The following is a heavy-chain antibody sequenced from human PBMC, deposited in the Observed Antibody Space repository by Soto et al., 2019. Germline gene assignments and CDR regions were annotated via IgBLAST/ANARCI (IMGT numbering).Heavy chain of an antibody. V-gene: IGHV4-59*01. D-gene: IGHD2-2*02. CDR3: ARVGIVVPATISPYFDY. J-gene: IGHJ4*01. Sequence: PSETLSLTCTVSGGSINNYYWSWIRQSPGKGLEWIGYIFYTGSTNYSPSLKSRVSISVDTSKNQFSLKLTSVTAADTAIYYCARVGIVVPATISPYFDYWGHGTLVTVS. CDR2: IFYTGST. CDR1: GGSINNYY.